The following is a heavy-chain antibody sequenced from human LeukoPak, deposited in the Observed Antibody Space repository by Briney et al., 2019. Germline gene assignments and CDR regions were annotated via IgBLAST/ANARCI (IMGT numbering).Heavy chain of an antibody. CDR3: ARDNRNYYHDS. CDR2: IKQDGREK. Sequence: GGSLRLSCAASGFTFSSYWMSWVRQAPGKGLEWVANIKQDGREKYYVDSVEGRFSISRDNAKSSLYLHMNTLRAEDTAVYFCARDNRNYYHDSWGQGTLVTVSS. J-gene: IGHJ4*02. D-gene: IGHD1-7*01. CDR1: GFTFSSYW. V-gene: IGHV3-7*01.